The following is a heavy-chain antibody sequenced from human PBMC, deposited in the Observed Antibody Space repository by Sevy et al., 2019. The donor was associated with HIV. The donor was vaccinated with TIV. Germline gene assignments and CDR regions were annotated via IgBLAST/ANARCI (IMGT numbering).Heavy chain of an antibody. J-gene: IGHJ4*01. V-gene: IGHV3-23*01. Sequence: GGSLRLSCVASGFTLSNYAMSWVRQAPGKGLEWVSILSASGGSTYYAESVKGRVTISRDNSKNTPDLEMNSRRGEDTAVYYCAKGSRKYYYDSSGYYGDWGQGTLVTVSS. CDR1: GFTLSNYA. CDR3: AKGSRKYYYDSSGYYGD. CDR2: LSASGGST. D-gene: IGHD3-22*01.